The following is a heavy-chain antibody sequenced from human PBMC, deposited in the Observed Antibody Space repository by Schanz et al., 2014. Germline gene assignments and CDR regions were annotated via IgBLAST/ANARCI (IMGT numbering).Heavy chain of an antibody. CDR2: ISYDGSNK. V-gene: IGHV3-30-3*01. Sequence: VQLLESGGGLVQPGGSLRLSCAASGFTFSSYAMTWVRQAPGKGLEWVAVISYDGSNKYYADSVKGRFTISRDNSKNTLYLQMNSLRDEDTAVYYCAKDLLYGAPMPLNHLDYWGQGTLVTVSS. CDR1: GFTFSSYA. CDR3: AKDLLYGAPMPLNHLDY. D-gene: IGHD2-2*01. J-gene: IGHJ4*02.